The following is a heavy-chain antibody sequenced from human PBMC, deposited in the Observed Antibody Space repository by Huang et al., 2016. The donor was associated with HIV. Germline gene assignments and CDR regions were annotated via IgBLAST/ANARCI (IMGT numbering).Heavy chain of an antibody. V-gene: IGHV1-46*01. J-gene: IGHJ4*02. CDR2: SNPSGDST. D-gene: IGHD3-10*01. CDR1: GYTFTTYH. Sequence: QVQLVQSGAEVKKPGASVKISCKASGYTFTTYHMHWVRQAPGQGLEWMGMSNPSGDSTRDGQTFQGRVTMTSDTSTSTVYMELSSLTPEDTAVYYCARALLLFGLGSPLDFWGQGSLVTVPS. CDR3: ARALLLFGLGSPLDF.